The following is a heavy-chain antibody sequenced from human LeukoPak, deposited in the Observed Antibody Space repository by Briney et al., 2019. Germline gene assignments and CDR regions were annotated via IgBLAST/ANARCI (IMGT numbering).Heavy chain of an antibody. V-gene: IGHV3-48*01. CDR2: ISSSGSTI. CDR1: GFTFSTYS. Sequence: TGGSLRLSCAVSGFTFSTYSMNWVRQAPGKGLEWISYISSSGSTINYADSVKGRFTISRDNAKNSLYLQMNSLRAEDTAVYYCASSYDSSGYYPYYFDYWGQGTLVTVSS. J-gene: IGHJ4*02. D-gene: IGHD3-22*01. CDR3: ASSYDSSGYYPYYFDY.